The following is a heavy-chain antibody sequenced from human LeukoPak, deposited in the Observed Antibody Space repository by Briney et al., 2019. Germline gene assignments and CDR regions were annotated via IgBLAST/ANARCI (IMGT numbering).Heavy chain of an antibody. Sequence: WASVKVSCKASGGTFSSYAISWVRQAPGQGLEWMGGIIPIFGTANYAQKFQGRVTITADKSTSTAYMELSSLRSEDTAVYYCARTGHQDTAMVMPYYYYMDVWGKGTTVTVSS. J-gene: IGHJ6*03. CDR1: GGTFSSYA. D-gene: IGHD5-18*01. V-gene: IGHV1-69*06. CDR3: ARTGHQDTAMVMPYYYYMDV. CDR2: IIPIFGTA.